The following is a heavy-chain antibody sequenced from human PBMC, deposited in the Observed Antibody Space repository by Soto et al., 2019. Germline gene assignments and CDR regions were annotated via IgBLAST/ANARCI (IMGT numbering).Heavy chain of an antibody. J-gene: IGHJ6*02. CDR2: IYYSGST. CDR1: GDSISSSSYY. Sequence: SETLSLTCTVSGDSISSSSYYWGSIRQPPGKGLEWIGSIYYSGSTYYNPSLKSRVTISVDTSKNQFSLKLSSVTAADTAVCYCARLDYYGSGSYSPALDVWGQGTTVTVSS. V-gene: IGHV4-39*01. D-gene: IGHD3-10*01. CDR3: ARLDYYGSGSYSPALDV.